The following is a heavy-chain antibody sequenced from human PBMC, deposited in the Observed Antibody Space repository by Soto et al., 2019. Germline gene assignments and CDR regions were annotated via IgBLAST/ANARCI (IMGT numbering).Heavy chain of an antibody. CDR2: ISGSGGST. V-gene: IGHV3-23*01. J-gene: IGHJ4*02. CDR3: ARGYDILSHFDY. D-gene: IGHD3-9*01. Sequence: VHLLESGGGLVQPGGSLRLSCATSGFTFSSYAMSWVRQAPGKGLEWVSPISGSGGSTYYADSVKGRFTISRDNSKNTLYLQMNSLRAEDTAVYYCARGYDILSHFDYWGQGTLVTVSS. CDR1: GFTFSSYA.